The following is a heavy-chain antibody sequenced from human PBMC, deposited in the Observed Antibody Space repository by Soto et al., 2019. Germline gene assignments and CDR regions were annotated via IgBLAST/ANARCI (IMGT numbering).Heavy chain of an antibody. Sequence: PSETLSLTCTVSGGSISSSSYYWGWIRQPPGKGLEWIGSIYYSGSTYYNPSLKSRVTISVDTSKNQFSLKLSSVTAADTAVYYCERLNTIAAEPDAFDFWGQGTMVNGS. CDR1: GGSISSSSYY. D-gene: IGHD6-25*01. V-gene: IGHV4-39*01. J-gene: IGHJ3*01. CDR2: IYYSGST. CDR3: ERLNTIAAEPDAFDF.